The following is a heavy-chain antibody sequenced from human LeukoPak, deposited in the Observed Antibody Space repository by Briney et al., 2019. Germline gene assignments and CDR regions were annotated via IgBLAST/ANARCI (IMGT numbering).Heavy chain of an antibody. D-gene: IGHD3-9*01. V-gene: IGHV4-34*01. CDR2: INHSGST. J-gene: IGHJ6*02. Sequence: SETLSLTCAVYGGSFSGYYWSWIRQPPGKGLEWIGEINHSGSTNYNPSLKSRVTVSVDTSKKQFSLNLRSVTAADTAVYYCARGLHYNILTGGMDVWGQGTTVIVSS. CDR1: GGSFSGYY. CDR3: ARGLHYNILTGGMDV.